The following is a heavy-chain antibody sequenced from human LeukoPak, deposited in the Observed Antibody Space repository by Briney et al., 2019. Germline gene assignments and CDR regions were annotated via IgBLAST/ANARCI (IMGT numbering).Heavy chain of an antibody. V-gene: IGHV3-48*04. Sequence: GGSLRLSCAASGSTFGSYSMNWVRQAPGKGLEWVSYISSSSSTIYYADSVKGRFTISRDNAKNSLYLQMNSLRSEDTAVYYCARETPDSSGWDWGQGTLVTVSS. J-gene: IGHJ4*02. CDR2: ISSSSSTI. CDR1: GSTFGSYS. CDR3: ARETPDSSGWD. D-gene: IGHD6-19*01.